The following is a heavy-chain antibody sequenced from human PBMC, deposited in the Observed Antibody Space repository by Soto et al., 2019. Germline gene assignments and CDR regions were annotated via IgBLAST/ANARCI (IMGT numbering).Heavy chain of an antibody. J-gene: IGHJ4*02. CDR1: GYTFTSYG. CDR3: ARVTGTTLVYYFDY. V-gene: IGHV1-18*01. CDR2: ISAYNGNT. D-gene: IGHD1-7*01. Sequence: QVQLVQSGAEVKKPGASVKVSCQASGYTFTSYGISWVRPAPGHGLEWLGWISAYNGNTNYAQKLQGRVTMTTDTSTSTAYMELRSLRSDDTAVYYCARVTGTTLVYYFDYWGQGTLVTVSS.